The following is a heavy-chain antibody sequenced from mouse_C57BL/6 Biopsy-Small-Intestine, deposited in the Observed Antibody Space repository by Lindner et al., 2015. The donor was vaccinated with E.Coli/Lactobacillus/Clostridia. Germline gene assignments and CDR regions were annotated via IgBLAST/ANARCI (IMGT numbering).Heavy chain of an antibody. D-gene: IGHD1-1*01. J-gene: IGHJ1*03. Sequence: EVQLQESGPSLVRPSQTLSLTCTVTGFSINSDCYWIWIRQFPGNKLEYIGYTFYSGITYYNPSLESRTYITRDTSKNQSSLKLSSVTTEDTATYYCARYYYSGSYWYFDVWGTGTTVTVSS. V-gene: IGHV3-3*01. CDR3: ARYYYSGSYWYFDV. CDR2: TFYSGIT. CDR1: GFSINSDCY.